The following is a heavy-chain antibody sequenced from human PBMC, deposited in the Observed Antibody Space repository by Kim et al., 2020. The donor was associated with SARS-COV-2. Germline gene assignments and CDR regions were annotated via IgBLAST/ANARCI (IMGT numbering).Heavy chain of an antibody. V-gene: IGHV4-39*01. CDR3: ARGRDTGALGWFDP. CDR2: IYYSGST. J-gene: IGHJ5*02. CDR1: GGSISSSSYY. Sequence: SETLSLTCTVSGGSISSSSYYWGWIRQPPGKGLEWIGSIYYSGSTYYNPSLKSRVTISVDTSKNQFSLKLSSVTAADTAVYYCARGRDTGALGWFDPWGQGTLVTVSS. D-gene: IGHD7-27*01.